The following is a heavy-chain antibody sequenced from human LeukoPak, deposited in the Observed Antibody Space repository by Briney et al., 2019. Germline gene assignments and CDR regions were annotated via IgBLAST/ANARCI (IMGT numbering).Heavy chain of an antibody. D-gene: IGHD3-16*01. CDR2: INHSGST. Sequence: PSETLSLTCAVYGGSFSGYYWSWIRQPPGKGLEWIGEINHSGSTNYNPSLKSRVTISVDTSKNQFSLKLSSVTAADTAVYYCARRLVSLYYGMDVWGQGTTVTVSS. CDR3: ARRLVSLYYGMDV. J-gene: IGHJ6*02. V-gene: IGHV4-34*01. CDR1: GGSFSGYY.